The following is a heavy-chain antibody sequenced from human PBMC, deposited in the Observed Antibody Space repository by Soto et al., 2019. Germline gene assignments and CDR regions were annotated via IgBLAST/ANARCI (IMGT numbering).Heavy chain of an antibody. J-gene: IGHJ4*02. Sequence: PSETLSLTCAVYGGSFSGYYWTLIRQPPGTGLEWIGEINHSGSTNYNPSLKSRVTISVDTSKNQFSLKLTSVTAADTAVYYCARDKITGLFDYWGQGTQVTVSS. CDR2: INHSGST. D-gene: IGHD2-8*02. CDR3: ARDKITGLFDY. V-gene: IGHV4-34*01. CDR1: GGSFSGYY.